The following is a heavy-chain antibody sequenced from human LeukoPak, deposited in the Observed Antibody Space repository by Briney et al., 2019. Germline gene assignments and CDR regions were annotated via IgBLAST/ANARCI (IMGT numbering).Heavy chain of an antibody. J-gene: IGHJ4*02. CDR2: IYYSGST. Sequence: SETLSLTCTVSGGSINSYYWSWIRQPPGKGLEWIGNIYYSGSTNYNPSLKSRVTISVDASKNQFSLKLSSVSAADTAMYYCARHRYVDWLSPFDYWGQGTLVTVSS. CDR1: GGSINSYY. V-gene: IGHV4-59*08. CDR3: ARHRYVDWLSPFDY. D-gene: IGHD3-9*01.